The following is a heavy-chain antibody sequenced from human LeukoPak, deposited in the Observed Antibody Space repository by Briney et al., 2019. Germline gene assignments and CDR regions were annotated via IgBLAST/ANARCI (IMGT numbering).Heavy chain of an antibody. J-gene: IGHJ3*02. CDR2: ISSSGGST. D-gene: IGHD3-9*01. CDR3: VKSAGFDWLSPLDAFDI. Sequence: GGSLRLSCSASGFTFSRYAMHWVRQAPGKGLEYVSAISSSGGSTYYADSVKGRFTISRDNSKDTLYLQMSSLRAEDTTVYYCVKSAGFDWLSPLDAFDIWGQGTMVIVSS. CDR1: GFTFSRYA. V-gene: IGHV3-64D*06.